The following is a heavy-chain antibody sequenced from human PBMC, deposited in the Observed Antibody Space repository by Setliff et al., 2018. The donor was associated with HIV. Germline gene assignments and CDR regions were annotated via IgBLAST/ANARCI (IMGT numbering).Heavy chain of an antibody. J-gene: IGHJ4*02. D-gene: IGHD2-15*01. Sequence: GGSLRLSCAASGFTFSDHYMDWVRQAPGKGLEWVGRTTNKADSYNTNYAATVKGRFTIARDDSKKTLYLQMNSLKIEDTAVYYCVRGLGSEFDYWGQGTLVTVSS. CDR1: GFTFSDHY. V-gene: IGHV3-72*01. CDR2: TTNKADSYNT. CDR3: VRGLGSEFDY.